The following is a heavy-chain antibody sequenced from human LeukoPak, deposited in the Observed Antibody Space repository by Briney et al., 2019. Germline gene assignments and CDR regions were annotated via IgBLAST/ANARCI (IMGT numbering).Heavy chain of an antibody. CDR2: IKQGGSET. D-gene: IGHD3-9*01. CDR1: GFTFSSYS. V-gene: IGHV3-7*01. Sequence: QSGGSLRLSCVASGFTFSSYSMSWVRQAPGKGLEWVAHIKQGGSETSYVDSVKGRFTVSRDSAKNSVYLQMNNLRAEDTAVYYCARAIEAGDILTGMLAWGQGTLVTVSS. J-gene: IGHJ4*02. CDR3: ARAIEAGDILTGMLA.